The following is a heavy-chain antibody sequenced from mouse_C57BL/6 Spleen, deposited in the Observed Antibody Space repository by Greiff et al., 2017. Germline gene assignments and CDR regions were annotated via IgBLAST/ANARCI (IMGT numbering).Heavy chain of an antibody. Sequence: QVQLQQSGAELARPGASVKLSCKASGYTFTSYGISWVKQRTGQGLEWIGEIYPRSGNTYYNEKFKGKATLTADKSSSTAYMELRILTSEDSAVYFCARSFITTVVAHFDDWGQGTTLTVSS. J-gene: IGHJ2*01. V-gene: IGHV1-81*01. D-gene: IGHD1-1*01. CDR3: ARSFITTVVAHFDD. CDR2: IYPRSGNT. CDR1: GYTFTSYG.